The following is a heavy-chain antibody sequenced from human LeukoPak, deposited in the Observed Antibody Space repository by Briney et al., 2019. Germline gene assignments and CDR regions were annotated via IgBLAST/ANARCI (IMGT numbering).Heavy chain of an antibody. D-gene: IGHD2-15*01. CDR1: GGSISSYY. J-gene: IGHJ5*02. V-gene: IGHV4-4*07. CDR3: ARAGYCSGGSCYGGGWFDP. Sequence: SETLSLTCTVSGGSISSYYWSWIRQPAGKGLEWIGRIYTSGSTNYNPSLKGRVTMSVDTSKNQFSLKLGSVTAADTAVYYCARAGYCSGGSCYGGGWFDPWGQGTLVTVSS. CDR2: IYTSGST.